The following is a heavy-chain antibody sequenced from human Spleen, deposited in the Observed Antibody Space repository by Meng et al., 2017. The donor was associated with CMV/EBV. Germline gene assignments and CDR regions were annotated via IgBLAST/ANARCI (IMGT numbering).Heavy chain of an antibody. CDR1: EFTFSSHW. Sequence: GGSLRLSCVVSEFTFSSHWMNWVRQAPGKGLEWVSYISSSSSTIYYADSAKGRFTISRDNAKNSLYLQMNSLRAEDTAVYYCARDREYCSSTSCYHSIYYYGMDVWGQGTTVTVSS. D-gene: IGHD2-2*01. CDR3: ARDREYCSSTSCYHSIYYYGMDV. J-gene: IGHJ6*02. CDR2: ISSSSSTI. V-gene: IGHV3-48*04.